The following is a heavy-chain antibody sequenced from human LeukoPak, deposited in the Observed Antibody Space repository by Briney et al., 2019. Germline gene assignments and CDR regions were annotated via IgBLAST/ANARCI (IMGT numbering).Heavy chain of an antibody. Sequence: GGSLTLSRAPSGLTVSSNYMSWVRQAPGKGLECVSSVSGSGGRTYHPDSVKGRFTISRDKSKNTLYVQMNSLRAEDTAVDHCARGGKRGMAGTRSAQYFQHWGESTLVTVSS. CDR3: ARGGKRGMAGTRSAQYFQH. CDR1: GLTVSSNY. V-gene: IGHV3-53*05. J-gene: IGHJ1*01. CDR2: SGSGGRT. D-gene: IGHD6-19*01.